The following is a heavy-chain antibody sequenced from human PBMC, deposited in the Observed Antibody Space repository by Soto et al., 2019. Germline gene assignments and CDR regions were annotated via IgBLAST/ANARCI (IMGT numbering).Heavy chain of an antibody. CDR3: ARPFRGLTHGMDD. D-gene: IGHD1-20*01. J-gene: IGHJ6*02. CDR2: INPNSGGT. CDR1: AYSFTDYY. Sequence: VASVKVSCKASAYSFTDYYIHWVRQAPGQGPEWMGWINPNSGGTKYAQKFQDRVTMTRDTSISTAYMELSRLRSDDAAIYYCARPFRGLTHGMDDWGQGTTVTVSS. V-gene: IGHV1-2*02.